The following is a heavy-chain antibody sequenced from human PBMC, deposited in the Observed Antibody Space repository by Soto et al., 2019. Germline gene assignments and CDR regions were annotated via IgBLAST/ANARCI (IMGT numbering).Heavy chain of an antibody. D-gene: IGHD6-13*01. CDR2: ISGSGGST. V-gene: IGHV3-23*01. CDR1: GFTFSSYA. Sequence: GGSLRLSCAASGFTFSSYAMSWVRQAPGKGLEWVSAISGSGGSTYYADSVKGRFTISRDNSKNTLYLQMNSLRAEDTAVYYCAKAGIAAAGEDGYYYYYMDVWGKGTTVTVSS. J-gene: IGHJ6*03. CDR3: AKAGIAAAGEDGYYYYYMDV.